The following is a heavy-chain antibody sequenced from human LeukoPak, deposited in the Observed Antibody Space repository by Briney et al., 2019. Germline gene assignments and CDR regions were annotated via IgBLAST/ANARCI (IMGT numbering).Heavy chain of an antibody. CDR3: ATGMENYDGSGYYSYFQH. CDR2: ISGSGGST. D-gene: IGHD3-22*01. Sequence: GGSLRLSCAASGFAFSSYAMSWVRQAPGQGLEWVSAISGSGGSTYYADSVKGRFTISRDNSKNTLYLQMNSLRAEDTAVYFCATGMENYDGSGYYSYFQHWGQGTLVTVPS. V-gene: IGHV3-23*01. J-gene: IGHJ1*01. CDR1: GFAFSSYA.